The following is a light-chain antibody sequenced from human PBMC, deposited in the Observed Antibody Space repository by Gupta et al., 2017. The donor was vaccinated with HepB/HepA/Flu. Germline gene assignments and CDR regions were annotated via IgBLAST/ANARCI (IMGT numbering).Light chain of an antibody. CDR2: KNI. CDR1: NSNTGSNY. V-gene: IGLV1-47*01. J-gene: IGLJ3*02. CDR3: SAWDDSLSGWV. Sequence: QSVLTQPPAASGTPGQRVTLSWPGSNSNTGSNYGYWYQQFPATAPTLLFYKNIKRHSGVLARFSASKSGTSASLSISGLGSEEEAVYYCSAWDDSLSGWVFGGGTKLTVL.